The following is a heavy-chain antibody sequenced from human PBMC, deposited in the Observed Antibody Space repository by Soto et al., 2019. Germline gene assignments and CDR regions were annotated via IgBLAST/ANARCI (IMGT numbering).Heavy chain of an antibody. CDR2: IAYNGGT. D-gene: IGHD3-3*02. CDR3: TRGGHFYEYMI. V-gene: IGHV4-61*08. CDR1: DGSVSSYGYY. J-gene: IGHJ4*02. Sequence: QVQLQESGPGLVKPSETLSLTCTVSDGSVSSYGYYWTWVRQAPGKGLEWIGYIAYNGGTSYNPSLRSRVTISVDTFKSHFSLDLSFATAADTALYYCTRGGHFYEYMIWGQGTLVTVSS.